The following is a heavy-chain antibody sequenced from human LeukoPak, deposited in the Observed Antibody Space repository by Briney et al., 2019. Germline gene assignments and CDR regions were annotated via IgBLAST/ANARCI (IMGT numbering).Heavy chain of an antibody. CDR2: INPSGGST. CDR3: AKDPCITASITCSFDY. CDR1: GYTFTSYY. Sequence: GASVKVSCKASGYTFTSYYMHWVRQAPGQGLEWMGIINPSGGSTSYAQKFQGRVTMTRDTSTSTVYMDLSSLRSEDTAVYYCAKDPCITASITCSFDYWGQGTLVTVSS. J-gene: IGHJ4*02. D-gene: IGHD6-13*01. V-gene: IGHV1-46*01.